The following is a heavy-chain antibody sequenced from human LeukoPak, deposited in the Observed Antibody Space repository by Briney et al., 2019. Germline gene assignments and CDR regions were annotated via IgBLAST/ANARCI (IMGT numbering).Heavy chain of an antibody. V-gene: IGHV1-18*01. CDR1: GYTFTSYG. D-gene: IGHD4-17*01. CDR2: ISAYNGNT. Sequence: ASVKVSCKASGYTFTSYGISWVRHAPGQGLEWMGWISAYNGNTNYAQKLQGRVTMTTDTSTSTAYMELRSLRSDDTAVYYCARWGDYGDYGFGDYYGMDVWGQGTTVTVSS. J-gene: IGHJ6*02. CDR3: ARWGDYGDYGFGDYYGMDV.